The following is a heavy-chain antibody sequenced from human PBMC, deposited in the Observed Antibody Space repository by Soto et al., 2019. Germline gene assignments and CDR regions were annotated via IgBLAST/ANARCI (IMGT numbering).Heavy chain of an antibody. D-gene: IGHD1-1*01. CDR1: GYTFTSYG. Sequence: QVQLVQSGTEVKKPGASVKVSCKASGYTFTSYGISWVRQAPGQGLEWMGWIGAYNDNTNYAQKLQGRVTMTIDTSTRRPYMELRSLSSDDTAIDACERDRGTPRAGFPSHYSYGMDVWGQGTTVPVSS. J-gene: IGHJ6*02. CDR2: IGAYNDNT. CDR3: ERDRGTPRAGFPSHYSYGMDV. V-gene: IGHV1-18*01.